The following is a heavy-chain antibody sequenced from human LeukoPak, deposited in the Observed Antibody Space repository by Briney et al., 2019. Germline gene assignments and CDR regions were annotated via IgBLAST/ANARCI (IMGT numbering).Heavy chain of an antibody. V-gene: IGHV3-73*01. CDR1: GFTFSGSA. Sequence: GGSLRLSCAASGFTFSGSAMHWVRQASGTGLEWVGRIRSKANNYATAYAASVKGRFTISRDDSKNTAYLQMNSLKTEDTAVHYCTKHPSDDGGAIDYWGQGTLVTVSS. J-gene: IGHJ4*02. CDR2: IRSKANNYAT. CDR3: TKHPSDDGGAIDY. D-gene: IGHD4-23*01.